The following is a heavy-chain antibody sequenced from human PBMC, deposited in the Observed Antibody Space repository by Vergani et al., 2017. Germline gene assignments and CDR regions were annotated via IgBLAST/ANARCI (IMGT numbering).Heavy chain of an antibody. J-gene: IGHJ5*02. CDR3: AREILPETIAVAGSGFDP. D-gene: IGHD6-19*01. CDR2: ISSSSSTI. V-gene: IGHV3-48*04. Sequence: EVQLVESGGGLVQPGGSLRLSCAASGFTFSSYSMNWVRQAPGKGLEWVSYISSSSSTIYYADSVKGRFTISRDNAKNSLYLQMNSLRAEDTAVYYCAREILPETIAVAGSGFDPWGQGTLVTVSS. CDR1: GFTFSSYS.